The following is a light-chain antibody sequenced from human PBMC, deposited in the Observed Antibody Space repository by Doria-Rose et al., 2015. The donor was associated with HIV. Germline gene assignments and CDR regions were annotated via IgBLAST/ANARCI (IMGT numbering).Light chain of an antibody. CDR2: DAS. V-gene: IGKV1-13*02. CDR3: QQFNSYTHT. CDR1: ISSA. Sequence: ISSALAWYQLKPGKTPKLLIYDASTLGSGVPSRFSGSGSGTDFTLTTSSLQPEDFATYCCQQFNSYTHTFGPGTKVDVQ. J-gene: IGKJ3*01.